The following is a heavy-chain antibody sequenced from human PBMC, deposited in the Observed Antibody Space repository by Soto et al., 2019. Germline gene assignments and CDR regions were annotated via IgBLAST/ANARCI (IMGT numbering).Heavy chain of an antibody. D-gene: IGHD3-16*01. CDR3: ARGGSSDGGKWFDP. J-gene: IGHJ5*02. Sequence: PSETLSLTCTVSGGSISSYYWSWIRQPPGKGLEWIGYIYYSGSTNYNPSLKSRVTISVDTSKNRFSLKLSSVTAADTAVYYCARGGSSDGGKWFDPWGQGTLVTVSS. CDR2: IYYSGST. V-gene: IGHV4-59*01. CDR1: GGSISSYY.